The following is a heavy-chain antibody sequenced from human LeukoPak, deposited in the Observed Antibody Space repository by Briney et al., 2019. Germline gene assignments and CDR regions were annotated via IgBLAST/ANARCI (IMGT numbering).Heavy chain of an antibody. D-gene: IGHD3-9*01. CDR1: GFTFSTHW. CDR2: INSVGRST. V-gene: IGHV3-74*01. J-gene: IGHJ4*02. Sequence: GGSLRLSCAASGFTFSTHWMHWVRQVPGKGLVWVSRINSVGRSTIYADSAKGRFTISRDNAKNTLYLQMNSLRAEDTAVYYCARRYYDDLTGYRLDYWGQGTLVTVSS. CDR3: ARRYYDDLTGYRLDY.